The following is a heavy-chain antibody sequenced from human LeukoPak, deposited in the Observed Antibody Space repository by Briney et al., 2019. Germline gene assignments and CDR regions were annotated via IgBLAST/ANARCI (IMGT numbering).Heavy chain of an antibody. CDR1: GYSFTSYW. J-gene: IGHJ4*02. CDR3: ARRSYYDSSGYYNEYYFDY. CDR2: IYPGDSDT. D-gene: IGHD3-22*01. V-gene: IGHV5-51*01. Sequence: GESLKISCKGSGYSFTSYWIGWVRQMRGKGLEWMGIIYPGDSDTRYSPSFQGQVTISADKSISTAYLQWSSLKASDTAMYYCARRSYYDSSGYYNEYYFDYWGQGTLVTVSS.